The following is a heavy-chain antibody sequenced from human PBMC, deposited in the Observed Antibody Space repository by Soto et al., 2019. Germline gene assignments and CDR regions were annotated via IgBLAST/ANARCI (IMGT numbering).Heavy chain of an antibody. Sequence: QVQLVQSGAEVKKPGASVKVSCKASGYTFTSYAMHWVRQAPGQRLEWMGWINAGNGNTNYAQKLQGRVTMTTDTATSTAYMELRSLRSDDTAVYYCARDLGAAPYGWKYAFDIWGQGTMVTVSS. D-gene: IGHD3-10*01. V-gene: IGHV1-3*01. J-gene: IGHJ3*02. CDR3: ARDLGAAPYGWKYAFDI. CDR1: GYTFTSYA. CDR2: INAGNGNT.